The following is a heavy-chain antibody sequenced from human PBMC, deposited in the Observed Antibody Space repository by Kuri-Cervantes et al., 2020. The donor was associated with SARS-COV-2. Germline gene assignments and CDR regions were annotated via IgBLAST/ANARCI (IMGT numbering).Heavy chain of an antibody. CDR2: FDPEDGET. Sequence: GGSLRPSCKVSGYTLTDLSMHWVRQAPGKGLEWMGGFDPEDGETIYAQKFQGRVTMTEDTSTDTAYMELSSLRSEDTAVYYCATDQLRNPGYWGQGTLVPSPQ. CDR3: ATDQLRNPGY. CDR1: GYTLTDLS. J-gene: IGHJ4*02. D-gene: IGHD1-14*01. V-gene: IGHV1-24*01.